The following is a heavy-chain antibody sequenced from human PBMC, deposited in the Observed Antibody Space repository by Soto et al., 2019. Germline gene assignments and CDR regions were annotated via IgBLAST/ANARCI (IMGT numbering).Heavy chain of an antibody. J-gene: IGHJ4*02. V-gene: IGHV4-4*02. D-gene: IGHD6-13*01. Sequence: SETLSLTCAVSGDSISAAHWWSWVRQPPGKGLVWIGEVSHDGRTTFNPSLRSRVTISMDKSNDHFSLTLNSVTAADTAVYFCARTEAAAGDFDFWGRGTLVTVSS. CDR1: GDSISAAHW. CDR3: ARTEAAAGDFDF. CDR2: VSHDGRT.